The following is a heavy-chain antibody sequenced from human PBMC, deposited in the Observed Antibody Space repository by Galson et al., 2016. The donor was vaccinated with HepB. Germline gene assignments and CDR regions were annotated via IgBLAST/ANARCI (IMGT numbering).Heavy chain of an antibody. J-gene: IGHJ6*02. CDR3: ARPRRWPQYYYGLDV. CDR1: GFTFSTYA. Sequence: SLRLSCAASGFTFSTYAMHWVRQAPGKGLEWVAVISYDGSHKHYSDSVKGRFTISRDNSKNTLYLQMNSLRREDTAVYYCARPRRWPQYYYGLDVWGQGTTVTVSS. CDR2: ISYDGSHK. D-gene: IGHD5-24*01. V-gene: IGHV3-30-3*01.